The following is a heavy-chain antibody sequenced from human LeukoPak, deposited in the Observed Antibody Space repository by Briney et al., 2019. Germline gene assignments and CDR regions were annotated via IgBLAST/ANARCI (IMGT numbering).Heavy chain of an antibody. Sequence: SETLSLTCTVSGGSISSNYWSWIRQPPGKGLEWIGYISYSGSTNYNPSLKRRVTISVDTSKNQFSLKLRSVTAADTAVYYCARTMIARFDYWGQGTLVTVSS. D-gene: IGHD3-22*01. CDR2: ISYSGST. J-gene: IGHJ4*02. V-gene: IGHV4-59*01. CDR3: ARTMIARFDY. CDR1: GGSISSNY.